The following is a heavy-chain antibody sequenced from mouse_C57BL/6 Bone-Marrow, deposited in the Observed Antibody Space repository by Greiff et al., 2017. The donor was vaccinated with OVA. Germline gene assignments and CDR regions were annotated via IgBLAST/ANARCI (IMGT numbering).Heavy chain of an antibody. V-gene: IGHV1-85*01. J-gene: IGHJ1*03. Sequence: VKLMESGPELVKPGASVKLSCKASGYTFTSYDINWVKQRPGQGLEWIGWIYPRDGSTKYNEKFKGKATLTVDTSSSTAYMELHSLTSEDSAVYFCARVTTVVAPWYFDVWGTGTTVTVSS. CDR1: GYTFTSYD. CDR3: ARVTTVVAPWYFDV. D-gene: IGHD1-1*01. CDR2: IYPRDGST.